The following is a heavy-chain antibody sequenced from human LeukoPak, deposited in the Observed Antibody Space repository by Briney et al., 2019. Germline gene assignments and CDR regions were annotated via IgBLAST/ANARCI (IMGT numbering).Heavy chain of an antibody. D-gene: IGHD6-13*01. V-gene: IGHV4-34*01. Sequence: SETLSLTCAVYGGSFSGYYWSWIRQPPGKGLEWIGEINHSGSTNYNPSPKSRVTISVDTSKNQFSLKLSSVTAADTAVYYCATSSSWETYNWFDPWGQGTLVTVSS. CDR3: ATSSSWETYNWFDP. CDR1: GGSFSGYY. CDR2: INHSGST. J-gene: IGHJ5*02.